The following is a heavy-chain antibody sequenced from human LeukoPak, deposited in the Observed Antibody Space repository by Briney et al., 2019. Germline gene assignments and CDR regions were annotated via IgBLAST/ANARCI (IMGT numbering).Heavy chain of an antibody. J-gene: IGHJ4*02. CDR2: FYSGGSA. D-gene: IGHD5-12*01. CDR3: ARVYSGYDLPGSLANYYFDY. Sequence: SETLSLTCTVSGGSISSYYWSWIRQPAGKGLEWIGRFYSGGSADYNPSLKSRVTMSVDTSKNQFSLKLSSVTAADTAVYYCARVYSGYDLPGSLANYYFDYWGQETLVTDSS. V-gene: IGHV4-4*07. CDR1: GGSISSYY.